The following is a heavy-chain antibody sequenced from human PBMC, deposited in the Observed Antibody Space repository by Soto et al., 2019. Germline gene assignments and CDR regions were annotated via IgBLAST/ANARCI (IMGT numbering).Heavy chain of an antibody. Sequence: EVQLLESGGGLVQPGGSLRLSCAASGFTFSSYAMSWVRQAPGKGLEWVSAISGSGGSTYYADSVQGRFTISRDHSENTLYLQMNSLRAEDTAVYYCAKGFYGGNSVLIDYWGQGTLVTVSS. D-gene: IGHD4-17*01. CDR3: AKGFYGGNSVLIDY. V-gene: IGHV3-23*01. J-gene: IGHJ4*02. CDR1: GFTFSSYA. CDR2: ISGSGGST.